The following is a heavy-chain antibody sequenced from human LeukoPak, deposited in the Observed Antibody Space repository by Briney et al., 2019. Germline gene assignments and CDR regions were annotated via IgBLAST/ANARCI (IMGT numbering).Heavy chain of an antibody. CDR3: ARGSTTGRSTSGDWFDR. CDR2: MNPNSGNT. Sequence: ASVKVSCKASGYTFTSYDINWVRQATGQGLEWMGWMNPNSGNTGYAQKFQGRVTITRNTSISTAYMELSSLRSEDTAVYYCARGSTTGRSTSGDWFDRWGQGTLVTVSS. D-gene: IGHD1-1*01. V-gene: IGHV1-8*03. J-gene: IGHJ5*02. CDR1: GYTFTSYD.